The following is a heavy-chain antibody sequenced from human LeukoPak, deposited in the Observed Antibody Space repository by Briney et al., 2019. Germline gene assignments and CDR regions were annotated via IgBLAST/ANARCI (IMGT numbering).Heavy chain of an antibody. Sequence: GGSLRLSCAASGFTFSSYAMSWVRQAPGKGLEWVSAISGSGGSTYYADSVKGRFTITRDNSKNTLYLQMNSLRAEDTAVYYCAKSRMIVVTSRAEYFQHWGQGTLVTVSS. V-gene: IGHV3-23*01. CDR2: ISGSGGST. D-gene: IGHD3-22*01. CDR3: AKSRMIVVTSRAEYFQH. J-gene: IGHJ1*01. CDR1: GFTFSSYA.